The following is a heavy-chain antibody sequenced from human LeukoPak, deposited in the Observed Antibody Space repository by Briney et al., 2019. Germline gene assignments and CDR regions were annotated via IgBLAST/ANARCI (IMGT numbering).Heavy chain of an antibody. CDR2: IYPRDSDT. Sequence: GESLKISCKGSGYSFTSYWIAWVRQMPGKGLEWMGMIYPRDSDTRYSPSFQGQVTISADKPTNFAYLQWSSLKASDTAMYYCARRMSSSWSPFDSWGQGTLVTVSS. CDR3: ARRMSSSWSPFDS. D-gene: IGHD6-13*01. V-gene: IGHV5-51*01. J-gene: IGHJ4*02. CDR1: GYSFTSYW.